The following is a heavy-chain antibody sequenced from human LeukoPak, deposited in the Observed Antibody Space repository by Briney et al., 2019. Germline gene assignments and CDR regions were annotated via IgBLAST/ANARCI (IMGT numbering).Heavy chain of an antibody. D-gene: IGHD2-21*02. CDR2: INPHSDGT. CDR1: GFSFTDYY. J-gene: IGHJ4*02. V-gene: IGHV1-2*02. CDR3: VREGNELLSKNFDY. Sequence: ASVKVSCKASGFSFTDYYMHWVRQAPGQALEWMGYINPHSDGTSSPQKFQGRVTMTTDTSISAAYMELSSLISDDTAMYYCVREGNELLSKNFDYWGQGTLVTVSS.